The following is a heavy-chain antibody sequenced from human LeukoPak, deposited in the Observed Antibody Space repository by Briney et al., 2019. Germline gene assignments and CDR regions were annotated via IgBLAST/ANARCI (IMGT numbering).Heavy chain of an antibody. J-gene: IGHJ5*02. CDR3: ARDISEGDYAWWFDP. D-gene: IGHD3-16*01. V-gene: IGHV1-2*02. CDR2: INPNSGGT. Sequence: ASVKVSCKASGYTFTGYYMHWVRQAPGQGLEWMGWINPNSGGTNYAQKFQGRVTMTRDTSISTAYMELSRLRSDDTAVYFCARDISEGDYAWWFDPWGQGTLVTVAS. CDR1: GYTFTGYY.